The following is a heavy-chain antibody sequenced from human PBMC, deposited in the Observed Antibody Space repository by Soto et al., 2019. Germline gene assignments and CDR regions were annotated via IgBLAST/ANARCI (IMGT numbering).Heavy chain of an antibody. V-gene: IGHV3-23*01. CDR2: ISVSGDTT. CDR1: GFTFNNYD. D-gene: IGHD6-19*01. Sequence: QPGGSLRLSCAASGFTFNNYDMSWVRQAPGKXLEWVSAISVSGDTTYYADSVKGRFTISRDNSKKTLYLQMNTLRAEDTAVYYGSNNRNAGVAVTSCWFGSWGQGTLVTVFS. J-gene: IGHJ5*01. CDR3: SNNRNAGVAVTSCWFGS.